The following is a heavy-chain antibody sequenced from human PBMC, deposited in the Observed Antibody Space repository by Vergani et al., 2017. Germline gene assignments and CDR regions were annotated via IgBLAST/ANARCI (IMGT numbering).Heavy chain of an antibody. V-gene: IGHV1-69*18. CDR1: GYTFTSYY. J-gene: IGHJ6*02. D-gene: IGHD3-10*01. CDR2: IIPIFGTA. Sequence: QVQLVQSGAEVKKPGASVKVSCKASGYTFTSYYMHWVRQAPGQGLEWMGRIIPIFGTANYAQKFQGRVTITADESTSTAYMELSSLRSEDTAVYYCARVSLWFGEFLIRYGMDVWGQGTTVTVSS. CDR3: ARVSLWFGEFLIRYGMDV.